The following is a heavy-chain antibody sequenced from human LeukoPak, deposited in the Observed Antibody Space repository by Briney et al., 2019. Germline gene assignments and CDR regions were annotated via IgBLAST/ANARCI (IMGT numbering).Heavy chain of an antibody. CDR3: VRSIQQWLVRGGEYFQH. V-gene: IGHV4-39*02. CDR2: IYYSGST. CDR1: GGSISNSTYY. J-gene: IGHJ1*01. Sequence: SETLSLTCSVSGGSISNSTYYWGWIRQPPGKGLEWVGNIYYSGSTYYNPSLKGRVTIFVDTSKNHFSLKLSSVTAADTAVYYCVRSIQQWLVRGGEYFQHWGQGTLVTVSS. D-gene: IGHD6-19*01.